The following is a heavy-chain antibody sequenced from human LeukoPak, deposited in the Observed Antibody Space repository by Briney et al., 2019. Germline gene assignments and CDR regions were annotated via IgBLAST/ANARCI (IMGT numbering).Heavy chain of an antibody. D-gene: IGHD3/OR15-3a*01. V-gene: IGHV3-48*01. CDR1: GFTFSNSR. Sequence: GGSLRLSCAASGFTFSNSRINWIRQAPGKGLEWVSYISSGSSTIYYVDSVRGRFTISRDNAKNSLYLQMNSLRAEDTAVYYCARGGFDFNGLFDHWGQGTLVTVSS. CDR2: ISSGSSTI. CDR3: ARGGFDFNGLFDH. J-gene: IGHJ4*02.